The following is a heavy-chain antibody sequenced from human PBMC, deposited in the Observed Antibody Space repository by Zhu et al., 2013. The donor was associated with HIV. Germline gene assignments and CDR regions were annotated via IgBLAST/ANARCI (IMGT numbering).Heavy chain of an antibody. Sequence: QVQLVQSGAEVKKPGSSVKVSCKASGGTFSSYAISWVRQAPGQGLEWMGGIIPIFGAANYAQKFQGRVTISADESTNTAYMELRSLKSEDTAVYYCARGRGAVAGTFLYYYYGMDVWGQGTTVTVSS. V-gene: IGHV1-69*01. CDR2: IIPIFGAA. J-gene: IGHJ6*02. CDR1: GGTFSSYA. D-gene: IGHD6-19*01. CDR3: ARGRGAVAGTFLYYYYGMDV.